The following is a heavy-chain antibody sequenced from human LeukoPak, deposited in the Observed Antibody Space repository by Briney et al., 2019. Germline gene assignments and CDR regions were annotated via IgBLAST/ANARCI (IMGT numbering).Heavy chain of an antibody. CDR3: ARVGCSGGSCYGSRGAFDI. Sequence: SETLSLTCSVSGGAISSSDDYWGFVRQTPGKGLEWMGSIYYTGSSHYNPSLRSRATISVDTSKNQFSLKLSSVTAADTAVYYCARVGCSGGSCYGSRGAFDIWGQGTMVTVSS. J-gene: IGHJ3*02. V-gene: IGHV4-39*07. CDR1: GGAISSSDDY. D-gene: IGHD2-15*01. CDR2: IYYTGSS.